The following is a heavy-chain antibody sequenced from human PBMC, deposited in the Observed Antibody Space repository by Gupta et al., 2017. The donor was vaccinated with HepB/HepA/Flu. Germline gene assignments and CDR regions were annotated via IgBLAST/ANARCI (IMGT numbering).Heavy chain of an antibody. J-gene: IGHJ5*02. CDR1: GDSIISPDYY. Sequence: QLQLQESGPGLVKPSETLSLTCTVSGDSIISPDYYWGWIRQSPGKGLEWIGNVYYNGSTYQNPSLKRRVTISVDTSKNQVSLKLNSVTAADTAVYDCARKGYYYSHGYYGWFDPWGQGTLVNVSS. V-gene: IGHV4-39*01. CDR2: VYYNGST. CDR3: ARKGYYYSHGYYGWFDP. D-gene: IGHD3-22*01.